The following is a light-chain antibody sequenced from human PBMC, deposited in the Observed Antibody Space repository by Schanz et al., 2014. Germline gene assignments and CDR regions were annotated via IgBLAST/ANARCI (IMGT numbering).Light chain of an antibody. CDR1: SSDVGSYNL. V-gene: IGLV2-23*02. Sequence: QSVLTQPASVSGSPGQSITISCTGTSSDVGSYNLVSWYQQHPGKAPKLVISEVNKRPSGVPDRFSGSKSGNTASLTVSGLQAEDEADYHCCSYAGSSTGVFGGGTKLTVL. CDR2: EVN. J-gene: IGLJ3*02. CDR3: CSYAGSSTGV.